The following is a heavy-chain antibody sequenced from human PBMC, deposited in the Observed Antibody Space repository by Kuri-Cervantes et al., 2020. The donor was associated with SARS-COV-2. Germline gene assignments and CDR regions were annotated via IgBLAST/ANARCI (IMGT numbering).Heavy chain of an antibody. V-gene: IGHV1-2*06. CDR2: INPNSGGT. Sequence: ASVKVSCKASGYTFTGYYMHWVRQAPGQGLEWMGRINPNSGGTNYAQKFQGRVTMTRDTSISTAYMELSRLRSDDTAVYYCARDRALIVLMVYASPGWFDPWGQGTLVTVSS. J-gene: IGHJ5*02. CDR3: ARDRALIVLMVYASPGWFDP. D-gene: IGHD2-8*01. CDR1: GYTFTGYY.